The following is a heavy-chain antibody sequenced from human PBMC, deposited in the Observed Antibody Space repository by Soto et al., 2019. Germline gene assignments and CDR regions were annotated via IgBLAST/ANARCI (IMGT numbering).Heavy chain of an antibody. V-gene: IGHV4-4*02. D-gene: IGHD6-6*01. CDR1: CGSISSSNW. CDR2: IYHSGST. Sequence: KPSETLSLTCAVSCGSISSSNWWSWVRQPPGKGLEWIGEIYHSGSTNYNPSLKSRVTISVDKSKNQFSLKLSSVTAADTAVYYCARASSSMYNWFDPWGQGTLVTVSS. CDR3: ARASSSMYNWFDP. J-gene: IGHJ5*02.